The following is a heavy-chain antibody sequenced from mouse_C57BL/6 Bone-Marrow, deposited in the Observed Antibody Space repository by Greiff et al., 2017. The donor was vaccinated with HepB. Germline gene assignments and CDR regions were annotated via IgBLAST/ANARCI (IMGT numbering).Heavy chain of an antibody. Sequence: VQLVESGAELARPGASVKMSCKASGYTFTSYTMHWVKQRPGQGLEWIGYINPSSGYTKYNQKFKDKATLTADKSSSTAYMQLSSLTSEDSAVYYCARDYYGSFYYAMDYWGQGTSVTVSS. CDR3: ARDYYGSFYYAMDY. CDR2: INPSSGYT. V-gene: IGHV1-4*01. J-gene: IGHJ4*01. CDR1: GYTFTSYT. D-gene: IGHD1-1*01.